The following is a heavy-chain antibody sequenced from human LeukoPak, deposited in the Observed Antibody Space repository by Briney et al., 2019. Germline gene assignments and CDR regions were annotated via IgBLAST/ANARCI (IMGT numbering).Heavy chain of an antibody. CDR3: AREIVAGLGVSFDI. V-gene: IGHV4-34*01. J-gene: IGHJ3*02. Sequence: NPSETLSLTCAVYGVSFSGYYWSWIRQPPGKGLEWIGEINHSGSTNYNPSLKSRVAISVDTSKNQFSLKLSSVTAADTAVYYCAREIVAGLGVSFDIWGQGTMVTVSS. CDR1: GVSFSGYY. CDR2: INHSGST. D-gene: IGHD5-12*01.